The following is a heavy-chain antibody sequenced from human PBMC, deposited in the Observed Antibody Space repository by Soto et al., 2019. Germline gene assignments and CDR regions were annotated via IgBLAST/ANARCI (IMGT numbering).Heavy chain of an antibody. V-gene: IGHV3-30-3*01. CDR1: GFTFDTYG. D-gene: IGHD1-1*01. CDR2: ISYEGSNT. CDR3: ARVTPGNNLYYFSGLDF. Sequence: VQLLQSGGGLVQPGGSLRLSCAGSGFTFDTYGIHWVRQAPGKGLQWVALISYEGSNTYYADSVRGRFTISRDNSKNTLYLQMNTLRPEDTGLYYCARVTPGNNLYYFSGLDFWGQGTSVTVSS. J-gene: IGHJ6*02.